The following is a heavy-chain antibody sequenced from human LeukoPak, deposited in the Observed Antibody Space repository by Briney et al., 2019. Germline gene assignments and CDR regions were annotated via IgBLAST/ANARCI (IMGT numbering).Heavy chain of an antibody. CDR1: GFTFSSYS. D-gene: IGHD6-13*01. V-gene: IGHV3-21*01. J-gene: IGHJ6*02. CDR3: ARDRSSPDGYYYGMDV. Sequence: GGSLRLSCAASGFTFSSYSMNWVRQAPGKGLEWVSSISSSSSYIYYADSVKGRFTISRDNAKNSLYLQMNSLRAEDTAVYYCARDRSSPDGYYYGMDVWGQGTTVTVSS. CDR2: ISSSSSYI.